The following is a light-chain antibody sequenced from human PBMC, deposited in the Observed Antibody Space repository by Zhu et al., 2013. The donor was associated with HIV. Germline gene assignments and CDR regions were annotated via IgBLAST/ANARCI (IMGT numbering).Light chain of an antibody. V-gene: IGKV3-20*01. CDR1: QSVSSSY. CDR3: QHVNSNAA. CDR2: GAS. J-gene: IGKJ3*01. Sequence: EIVMTQSPATLSVSPGERATLSCRASQSVSSSYLAWYQQKPGQAPRLLIYGASSRATGIPDRFGGRGSGTEFTLTITSLQPDDFATXYCQHVNSNAAFGPGTKVDV.